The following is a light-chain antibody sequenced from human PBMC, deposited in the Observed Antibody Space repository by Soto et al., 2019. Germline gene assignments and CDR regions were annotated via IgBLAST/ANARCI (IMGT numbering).Light chain of an antibody. V-gene: IGKV4-1*01. CDR1: QSVLYSSNNKNY. CDR2: WAS. J-gene: IGKJ1*01. CDR3: QQYYSTPPT. Sequence: DIVMTQSPDSLAVSLGERATINCKSSQSVLYSSNNKNYLAWYQQKPGQPPKLLINWASTRDSGVPDRFSGSGSWTDFNLTITSLQAEDVAVYYCQQYYSTPPTFGHGTKVEIK.